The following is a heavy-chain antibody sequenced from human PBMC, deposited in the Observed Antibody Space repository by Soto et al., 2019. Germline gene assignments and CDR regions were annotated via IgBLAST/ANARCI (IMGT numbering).Heavy chain of an antibody. CDR1: GFTFSTYA. V-gene: IGHV3-23*01. Sequence: EVQLLESGGGLVQPGGSLRLSCAASGFTFSTYAMTWVRQAPGKGLEWVCAISGSGGSTYYADAVKGRFTISRDNSKNTPYLQMKSLRAEDKAVYSCAKTPGKHAAAGRGGGGYFDYWGQGTLVTVSS. CDR2: ISGSGGST. J-gene: IGHJ4*02. CDR3: AKTPGKHAAAGRGGGGYFDY. D-gene: IGHD6-13*01.